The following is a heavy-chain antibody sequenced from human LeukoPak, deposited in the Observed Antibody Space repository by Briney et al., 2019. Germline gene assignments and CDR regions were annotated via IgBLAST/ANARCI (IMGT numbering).Heavy chain of an antibody. D-gene: IGHD3-22*01. CDR2: IDTNTGNP. CDR1: GYTFTKYA. J-gene: IGHJ4*02. Sequence: ASVKISCKGSGYTFTKYAISWVRQAPGQGLEYMGWIDTNTGNPTYAQGFTGRFVFSLDTSVSTAYLQISSLKAEDSAIYFCANCYDSSGFFAYWGQGTLVTVSS. V-gene: IGHV7-4-1*02. CDR3: ANCYDSSGFFAY.